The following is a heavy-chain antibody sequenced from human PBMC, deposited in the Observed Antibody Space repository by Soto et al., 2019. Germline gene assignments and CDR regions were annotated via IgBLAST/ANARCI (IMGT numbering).Heavy chain of an antibody. D-gene: IGHD4-17*01. CDR2: SRDKVNSYST. Sequence: EVQLVESGGGLVQPGGSLRLSCAAFGFTFSDHYIDWVRQAPGKGLEWIGRSRDKVNSYSTEYAASVKGRFTILRFDSNNSLFLQMNSLRIEDTAVYYCARDVGIYGGSVFWGQGTLVTVSS. CDR1: GFTFSDHY. CDR3: ARDVGIYGGSVF. V-gene: IGHV3-72*01. J-gene: IGHJ4*02.